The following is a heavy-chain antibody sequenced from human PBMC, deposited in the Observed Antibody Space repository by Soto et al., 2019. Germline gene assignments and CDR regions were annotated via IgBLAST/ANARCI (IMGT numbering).Heavy chain of an antibody. J-gene: IGHJ6*02. CDR2: ISAYNGNT. CDR3: ARDQPGYSSSWSQSNYYYGMDV. CDR1: GYTFTSYG. Sequence: QVQLVQSGAEVKKPGASVKVSCKASGYTFTSYGISWVRQAPGQGLEWMGWISAYNGNTNYAQKLKGRVTITTDTSTSTAYMELRSLRSDDTAVYYCARDQPGYSSSWSQSNYYYGMDVWGQGTTVTVSS. V-gene: IGHV1-18*01. D-gene: IGHD6-13*01.